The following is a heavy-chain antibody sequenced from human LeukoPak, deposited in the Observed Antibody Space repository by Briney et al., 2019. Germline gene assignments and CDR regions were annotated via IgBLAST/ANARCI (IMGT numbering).Heavy chain of an antibody. CDR2: ISAYNGNT. CDR1: GYTFTSYG. CDR3: ARVSSSWYYYYYYMDV. Sequence: GASVKVSCKASGYTFTSYGISWVRQAPGQGLEWMGWISAYNGNTNYAQKLRGRVTMTTDTSTSTAYMELRSLRSDDTAVYYCARVSSSWYYYYYYMDVWGKGTTVTVSS. V-gene: IGHV1-18*01. J-gene: IGHJ6*03. D-gene: IGHD6-13*01.